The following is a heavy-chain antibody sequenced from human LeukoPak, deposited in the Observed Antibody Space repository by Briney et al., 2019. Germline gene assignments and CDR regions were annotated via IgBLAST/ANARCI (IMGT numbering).Heavy chain of an antibody. CDR1: GYTFTSYW. J-gene: IGHJ4*02. Sequence: GESLKISCKGSGYTFTSYWIGWVGQLPGKGLDGMGIIYPGDSETRYSPSFQGQVTISADKTISTAYLQWSSLKASDTAMYYCARTTSGYSYVNYWGQGTLVTVSS. CDR2: IYPGDSET. CDR3: ARTTSGYSYVNY. V-gene: IGHV5-51*01. D-gene: IGHD5-18*01.